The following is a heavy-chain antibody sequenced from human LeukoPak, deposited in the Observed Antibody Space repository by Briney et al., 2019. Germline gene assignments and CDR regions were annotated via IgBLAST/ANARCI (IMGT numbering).Heavy chain of an antibody. CDR3: ARDRQWLVYGMDV. D-gene: IGHD6-19*01. CDR2: IWYDGSNK. V-gene: IGHV3-33*01. CDR1: GFTFISYG. J-gene: IGHJ6*02. Sequence: GGSLRLSCAASGFTFISYGMHWVRQAPGKGLEWVAVIWYDGSNKYYADSVKGRFTISRDNSKNTLYLQMNSLRAEDTAVYYCARDRQWLVYGMDVWGQGTTVTVSS.